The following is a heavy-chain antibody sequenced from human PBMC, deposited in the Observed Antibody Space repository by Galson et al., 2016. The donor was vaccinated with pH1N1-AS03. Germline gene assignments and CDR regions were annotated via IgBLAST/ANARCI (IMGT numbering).Heavy chain of an antibody. D-gene: IGHD2-15*01. Sequence: TLSLTCTVSGGSISSGSYYWSWIRQPAGKGLEWIGRIYTSGSTNYSPSLKSRVTISVDTSKNQFSLKLSSVTAADTAVYYCARDGGSAYGMDVWGQGTTVTVSS. CDR2: IYTSGST. CDR3: ARDGGSAYGMDV. J-gene: IGHJ6*02. V-gene: IGHV4-61*02. CDR1: GGSISSGSYY.